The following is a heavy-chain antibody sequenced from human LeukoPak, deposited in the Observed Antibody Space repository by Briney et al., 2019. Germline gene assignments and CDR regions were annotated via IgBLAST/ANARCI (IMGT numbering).Heavy chain of an antibody. CDR1: GYTFTSYD. CDR2: MNPNSGNT. J-gene: IGHJ6*03. V-gene: IGHV1-8*03. Sequence: ASVKVSCKASGYTFTSYDINWVRQATGQGLEWMGWMNPNSGNTGYAQKFQGRVTITRNTSISTAYMELSSLRSEDTAVYYCARGQDSAAAGKSYYYMDVWGKGTTVTVSS. D-gene: IGHD6-13*01. CDR3: ARGQDSAAAGKSYYYMDV.